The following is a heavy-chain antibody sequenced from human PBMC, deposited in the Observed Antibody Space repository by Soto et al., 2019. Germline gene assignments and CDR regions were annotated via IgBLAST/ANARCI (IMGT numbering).Heavy chain of an antibody. V-gene: IGHV1-69*04. J-gene: IGHJ4*02. CDR3: ARDPSNDYGGDTFDY. Sequence: SVKVSCKASGGTFSSYAIHWVRQAPGQGLEWLGKIIPSYDRTNYAQKFQGRVTVTADTYTTTAYMELSSLRSDDTAVYYCARDPSNDYGGDTFDYWGQGTLVTVSA. CDR2: IIPSYDRT. CDR1: GGTFSSYA. D-gene: IGHD4-17*01.